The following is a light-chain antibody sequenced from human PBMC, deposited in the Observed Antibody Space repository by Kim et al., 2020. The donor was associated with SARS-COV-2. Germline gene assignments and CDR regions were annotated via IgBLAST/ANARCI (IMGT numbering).Light chain of an antibody. Sequence: EIVLTQSPGTLSLSPGERATLSCRASQSVNSNYLAWYQQRTGQAPRLLIYGASSRATGIPDRFSGSGSRTDFTLTISRLEPEDFAVYYCQQYGSSPKTFGQGTKVDIK. CDR1: QSVNSNY. J-gene: IGKJ1*01. CDR3: QQYGSSPKT. V-gene: IGKV3-20*01. CDR2: GAS.